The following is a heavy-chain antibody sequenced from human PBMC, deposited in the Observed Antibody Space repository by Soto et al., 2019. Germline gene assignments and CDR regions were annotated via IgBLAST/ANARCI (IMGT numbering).Heavy chain of an antibody. CDR3: ASGFGYCSTPGCHPVEFQE. J-gene: IGHJ1*01. CDR1: GFTFSDFY. D-gene: IGHD2-2*03. Sequence: QVQLVESGGGLVMPGGSLRLSCAASGFTFSDFYMSWIRQAPGKGLEWVSYITSSSSYTNYAGSVKGRFTVSRDNAKNSLYLQMNSLRAEDPAIYYCASGFGYCSTPGCHPVEFQEWGQGTLVTVSS. V-gene: IGHV3-11*05. CDR2: ITSSSSYT.